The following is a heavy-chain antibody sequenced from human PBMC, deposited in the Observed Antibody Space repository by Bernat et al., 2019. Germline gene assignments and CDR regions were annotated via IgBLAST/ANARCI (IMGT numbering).Heavy chain of an antibody. Sequence: QVQLQQWGAGLLKPSETLSLTCAVYGGSFSGYYWSWIRQPPGKGLEWIGEINPSGSTNYNPSLKSHVTKQVDTAKSQFSLKLSSVTAADTAVYYWARGLPPFPSARGYSYVRNYWGQGALVTVSS. CDR3: ARGLPPFPSARGYSYVRNY. D-gene: IGHD5-18*01. CDR2: INPSGST. J-gene: IGHJ4*02. CDR1: GGSFSGYY. V-gene: IGHV4-34*01.